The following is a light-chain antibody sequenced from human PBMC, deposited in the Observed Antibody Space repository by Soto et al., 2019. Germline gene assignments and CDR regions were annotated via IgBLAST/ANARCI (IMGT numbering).Light chain of an antibody. CDR3: SSYTSSSTRV. V-gene: IGLV2-14*03. Sequence: QSVLTQPASVSGSPGQSITISCTGTNRDVGSYDYVSWYQQHPDKAPKLMIYEVSNRPSGVSNRFSGSKSVNTATLTISGLQAEDEADYYCSSYTSSSTRVFGTGTKVTVL. CDR2: EVS. CDR1: NRDVGSYDY. J-gene: IGLJ1*01.